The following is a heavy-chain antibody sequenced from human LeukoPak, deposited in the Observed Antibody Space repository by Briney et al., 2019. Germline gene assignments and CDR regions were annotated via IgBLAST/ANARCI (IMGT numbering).Heavy chain of an antibody. D-gene: IGHD3-10*01. J-gene: IGHJ6*03. CDR3: AKDTSPNYYGSGSSPMDV. V-gene: IGHV3-48*03. CDR2: ISSSGTTI. CDR1: GFTFSSYE. Sequence: GGSLRLSCAASGFTFSSYEMNWVRQAPGKGLEWVSYISSSGTTIYYADSVKGRFTISRDNAKNSLYLQMNSLRAEDTALYYCAKDTSPNYYGSGSSPMDVWGKGTTVTISS.